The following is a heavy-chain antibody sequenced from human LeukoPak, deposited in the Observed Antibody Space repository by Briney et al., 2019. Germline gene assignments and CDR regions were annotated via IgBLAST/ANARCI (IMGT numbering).Heavy chain of an antibody. V-gene: IGHV4-59*08. CDR1: GGSISSYY. D-gene: IGHD4-17*01. J-gene: IGHJ6*03. CDR3: ARGVLAVTTKREGFYYYYYMDV. Sequence: SETLSLTCTVSGGSISSYYWSWIRQPPGKGLEWIGYIYYSGSTNYNPSLKSRVTISVDTSKNQFSLKLSSVTTADTAVYYCARGVLAVTTKREGFYYYYYMDVWGKGTTVTISS. CDR2: IYYSGST.